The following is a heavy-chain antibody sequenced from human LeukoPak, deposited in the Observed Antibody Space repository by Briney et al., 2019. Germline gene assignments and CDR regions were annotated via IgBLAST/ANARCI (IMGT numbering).Heavy chain of an antibody. CDR1: GYTFTSYD. CDR3: AREFPHDYGDYVGPPKDWFDP. V-gene: IGHV1-8*01. J-gene: IGHJ5*02. Sequence: GASVTVSCKASGYTFTSYDINWVRQATGQGLEWMGWMNPNSGNTGYAQKFQGRVTMTRNTSISTAYMELSSLRSEDTAVYYCAREFPHDYGDYVGPPKDWFDPWGQGTLVTVSS. D-gene: IGHD4-17*01. CDR2: MNPNSGNT.